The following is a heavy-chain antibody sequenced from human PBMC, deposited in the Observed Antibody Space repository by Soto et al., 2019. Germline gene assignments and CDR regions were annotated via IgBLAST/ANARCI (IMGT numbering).Heavy chain of an antibody. V-gene: IGHV4-28*01. CDR3: ARHPGYYDILTGYTTYYFDY. J-gene: IGHJ4*02. CDR2: IYYRGTT. CDR1: GYSIISSSW. Sequence: PSETLSLTCAVSGYSIISSSWWGWIRQPPGKGLEWIGYIYYRGTTDYNPSLKSRVTISLDTPKNQFSLKLSSVTAADTAVYYCARHPGYYDILTGYTTYYFDYWGQGILLTVSS. D-gene: IGHD3-9*01.